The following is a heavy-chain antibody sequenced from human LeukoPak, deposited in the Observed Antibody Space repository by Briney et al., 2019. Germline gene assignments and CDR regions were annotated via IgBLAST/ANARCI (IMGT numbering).Heavy chain of an antibody. CDR2: ISGSGGST. CDR1: GFTFSSYA. V-gene: IGHV3-23*01. Sequence: GGSLRLSCAVSGFTFSSYAMSWVRQAPGKGLEWVSAISGSGGSTYYADSVKGRFTISRDNSKNTLYLQMNSLRAEDTAVYYCAMLLGAGSGPWGQGTLVTVSS. CDR3: AMLLGAGSGP. J-gene: IGHJ4*02. D-gene: IGHD2-15*01.